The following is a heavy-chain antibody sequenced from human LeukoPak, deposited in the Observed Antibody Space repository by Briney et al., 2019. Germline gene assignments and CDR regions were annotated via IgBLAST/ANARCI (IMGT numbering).Heavy chain of an antibody. CDR2: IIPVFGTA. CDR1: GGTFSNYA. V-gene: IGHV1-69*06. D-gene: IGHD3-9*01. J-gene: IGHJ3*02. Sequence: SVKVSCKASGGTFSNYAISWVRQAPGQGLEWMGGIIPVFGTAHYAQKFQGRVTITADKSTTTAYMELSSLRSEDTAVYYCARDVRVLTGYREPSDGFDIWGQGTMVTVSS. CDR3: ARDVRVLTGYREPSDGFDI.